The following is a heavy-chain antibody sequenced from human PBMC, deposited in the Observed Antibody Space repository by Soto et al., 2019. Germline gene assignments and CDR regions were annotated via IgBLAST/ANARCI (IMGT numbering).Heavy chain of an antibody. CDR1: GFNFNDYA. CDR3: GTPGRADDAVDEDHEDGMDV. J-gene: IGHJ6*02. D-gene: IGHD1-26*01. V-gene: IGHV3-23*04. CDR2: ISGSGGKT. Sequence: EVQIVESGGGLVQPGGSLRLACVVSGFNFNDYAMSWVRQAPGKGLEWMSVISGSGGKTYYADSVKGRFTISRDNSKNTLFLQVNSLSAEDTAVYYCGTPGRADDAVDEDHEDGMDVWGQGTTVIVSS.